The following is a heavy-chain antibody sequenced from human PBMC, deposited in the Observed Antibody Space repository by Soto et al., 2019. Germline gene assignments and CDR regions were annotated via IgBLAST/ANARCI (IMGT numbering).Heavy chain of an antibody. CDR3: ARERDILSGYGDY. V-gene: IGHV3-33*01. CDR1: GFTFSSYG. J-gene: IGHJ4*02. CDR2: IWYDGSNK. D-gene: IGHD3-9*01. Sequence: GGSLRLSCAASGFTFSSYGMHWVRQAPGKGLEWVAVIWYDGSNKYYADSVKGRFTISRDNSKNTLYLQMNSLRAEDTAVYYCARERDILSGYGDYWGQGPLVTVSS.